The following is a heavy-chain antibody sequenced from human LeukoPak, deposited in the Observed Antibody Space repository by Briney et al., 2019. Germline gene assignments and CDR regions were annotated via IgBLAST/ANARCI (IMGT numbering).Heavy chain of an antibody. CDR1: GFIFSSYN. J-gene: IGHJ6*03. V-gene: IGHV3-21*01. Sequence: PGGSLRLSCAASGFIFSSYNMNWVRQAPGKGLEWVSSISTSSSYIYYADSVKGRFTISRDNAKNSLYLRMNSLRAEDTAVYYCAKGYGWEASYYYYYMDVWGKGTTVTISS. CDR3: AKGYGWEASYYYYYMDV. CDR2: ISTSSSYI. D-gene: IGHD1-26*01.